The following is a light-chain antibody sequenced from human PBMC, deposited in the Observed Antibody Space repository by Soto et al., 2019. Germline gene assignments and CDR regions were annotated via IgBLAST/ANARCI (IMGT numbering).Light chain of an antibody. CDR2: GAS. Sequence: EVVTTQSPATLSVSPGERATLSCRASQNVSSSYLAWYQQKPGQAPRLLIYGASSRATGIPDRFSGSGSGTDFTLTISRLEPEDFAVYYCQQYGSSPLTFGGGTKVDIK. CDR3: QQYGSSPLT. CDR1: QNVSSSY. J-gene: IGKJ4*01. V-gene: IGKV3-20*01.